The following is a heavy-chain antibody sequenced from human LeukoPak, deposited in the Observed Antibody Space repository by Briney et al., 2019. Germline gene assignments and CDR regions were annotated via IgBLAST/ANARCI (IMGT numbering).Heavy chain of an antibody. CDR1: GFSFSGYS. J-gene: IGHJ4*02. CDR2: ITSSSSTM. V-gene: IGHV3-48*01. Sequence: GGSLRLSCAASGFSFSGYSMNWVRQAPGKGLESVSYITSSSSTMHYADAVKGRFAISRDNAKNSLYLQMNSLRAEDTAVYYCARKSGSSGYPFDYWGQGTLVTVSS. CDR3: ARKSGSSGYPFDY. D-gene: IGHD3-22*01.